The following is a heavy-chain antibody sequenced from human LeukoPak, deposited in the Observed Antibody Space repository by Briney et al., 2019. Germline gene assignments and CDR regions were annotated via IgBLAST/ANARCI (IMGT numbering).Heavy chain of an antibody. Sequence: SETLSLTCAVSGGSISSSNWWSWVRQSPGKGLEWIGEISHSGSTNYNPSLESRVTISVDKSKNQFSLKLTSVTAADTAVYFCARVTGTTPFDCWGQGTLVSVSS. CDR1: GGSISSSNW. CDR3: ARVTGTTPFDC. J-gene: IGHJ4*02. V-gene: IGHV4-4*02. D-gene: IGHD1-1*01. CDR2: ISHSGST.